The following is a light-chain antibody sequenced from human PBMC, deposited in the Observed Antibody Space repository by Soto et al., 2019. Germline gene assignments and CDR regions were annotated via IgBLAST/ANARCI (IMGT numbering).Light chain of an antibody. J-gene: IGKJ4*01. CDR3: QQYESYPMT. CDR2: KAS. V-gene: IGKV1-5*03. CDR1: QSISSW. Sequence: DSQMTQYPSTLSASIGDRVTITCRAGQSISSWLAWYQQKPGKAPKLLISKASTLQSGVPPRFSGSGPGTEFALTISSLQPDDFATYYCQQYESYPMTFGGGTKVEIK.